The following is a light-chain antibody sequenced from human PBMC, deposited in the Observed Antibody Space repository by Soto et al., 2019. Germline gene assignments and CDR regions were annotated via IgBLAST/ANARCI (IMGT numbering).Light chain of an antibody. V-gene: IGLV1-51*01. CDR2: DND. CDR3: GTWDSGLTAGV. J-gene: IGLJ2*01. Sequence: QSVLTQPPSVSAAPGQRVSISCSGSASNVGTHCVSWYQQSPGAAPKLLIYDNDERPSEIPDRFSGSKSDTSATLTITGLQTGDEADYYCGTWDSGLTAGVFGGGTKLTVL. CDR1: ASNVGTHC.